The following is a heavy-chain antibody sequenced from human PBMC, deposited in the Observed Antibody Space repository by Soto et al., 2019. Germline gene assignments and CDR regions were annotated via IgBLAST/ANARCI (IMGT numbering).Heavy chain of an antibody. CDR1: GFTFSSYW. Sequence: GGSLRLSCAASGFTFSSYWMHWVRQAPGKGLVWVSRINSDGSSTSYADSVKGRFTISRDNAKNTLYLQMNSLRAEDTAVYYCARDLPDIVVVPAAHPGRNYYYYGMDVWGQGTTVTVSS. J-gene: IGHJ6*02. CDR2: INSDGSST. CDR3: ARDLPDIVVVPAAHPGRNYYYYGMDV. D-gene: IGHD2-2*01. V-gene: IGHV3-74*01.